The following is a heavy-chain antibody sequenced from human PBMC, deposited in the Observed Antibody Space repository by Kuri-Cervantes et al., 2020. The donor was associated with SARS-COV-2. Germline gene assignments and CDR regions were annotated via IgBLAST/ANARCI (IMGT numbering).Heavy chain of an antibody. V-gene: IGHV1-46*01. CDR2: INPSGGST. CDR3: ARDWGQSRYDFWSGYALGY. D-gene: IGHD3-3*01. J-gene: IGHJ4*02. Sequence: ASVKVSCKASGYTFTSYYMHWVRQAPGQGLEWMGIINPSGGSTSYAQKFQGRVTMTRDTSTSTVYMELSSLRSEDTAVYYCARDWGQSRYDFWSGYALGYWGQGTRGTVSS. CDR1: GYTFTSYY.